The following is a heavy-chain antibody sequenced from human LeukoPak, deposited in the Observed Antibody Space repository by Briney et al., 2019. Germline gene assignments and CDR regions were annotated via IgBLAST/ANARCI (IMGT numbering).Heavy chain of an antibody. CDR3: ARGEVELRLFDY. J-gene: IGHJ4*02. CDR1: GYTFTSYG. V-gene: IGHV1-18*01. D-gene: IGHD1-7*01. Sequence: GAAVNVSCTASGYTFTSYGISWVRQAPGQGREGMGWISAYNGNTNYAQKLQGRVTMTTDTSTSTAYMELRSLRSDDTAVYYCARGEVELRLFDYWGQGSLVTVSS. CDR2: ISAYNGNT.